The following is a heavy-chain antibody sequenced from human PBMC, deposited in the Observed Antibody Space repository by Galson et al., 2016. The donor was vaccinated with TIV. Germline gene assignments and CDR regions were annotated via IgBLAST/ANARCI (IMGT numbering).Heavy chain of an antibody. J-gene: IGHJ3*02. D-gene: IGHD3-22*01. V-gene: IGHV3-7*01. Sequence: SLRLSCAASGFTFSDYWMTWVRLTPGKGLEWVANIKEDGREEYYVDSVTGRFTVSRDNARNSLFLQMTSLRAEDTAVYYCARDDPYYRSGDYHDAFDSWGQGTMVTVSS. CDR1: GFTFSDYW. CDR3: ARDDPYYRSGDYHDAFDS. CDR2: IKEDGREE.